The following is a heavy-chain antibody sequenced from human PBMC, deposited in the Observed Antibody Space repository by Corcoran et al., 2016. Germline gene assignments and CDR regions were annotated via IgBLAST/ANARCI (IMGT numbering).Heavy chain of an antibody. J-gene: IGHJ4*02. CDR2: IIPIFDTA. D-gene: IGHD2-8*01. CDR1: GGTFSSYA. CDR3: ARSVSALCDGYYFDY. V-gene: IGHV1-69*01. Sequence: QVQLVQSGAEVKKPGSSVKVSCKASGGTFSSYAISWVRQVPGQGLEWMGGIIPIFDTANYAQKFQGRVTITADESTSTAYMEMSSLTSEDTAVYYCARSVSALCDGYYFDYWGQGTLVTVSS.